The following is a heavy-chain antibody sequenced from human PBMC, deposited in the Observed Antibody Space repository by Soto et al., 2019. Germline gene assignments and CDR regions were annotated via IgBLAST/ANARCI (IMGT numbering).Heavy chain of an antibody. Sequence: GESLKISCKGSGYSFTSYWIGWVRQMPGKGLEWMGIIYPGDSDTRYSPSFQGLVTISADKSISTAYLQWSSLKASDTAMYYCARRNGYCSSTSCYNNWFDPWGQGTLVTVSS. CDR3: ARRNGYCSSTSCYNNWFDP. V-gene: IGHV5-51*01. D-gene: IGHD2-2*02. CDR2: IYPGDSDT. J-gene: IGHJ5*02. CDR1: GYSFTSYW.